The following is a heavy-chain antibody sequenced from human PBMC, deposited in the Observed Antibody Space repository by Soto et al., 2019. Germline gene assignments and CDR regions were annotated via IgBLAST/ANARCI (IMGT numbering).Heavy chain of an antibody. CDR3: AREVPPMDDYVWGGRFDP. CDR2: ISYSGST. V-gene: IGHV4-31*02. D-gene: IGHD3-16*01. Sequence: WTWIRQHPGKGLEWIGYISYSGSTYYNPSLKSRLTISVDTSKNQFSLKLSPVTAADTAMYYCAREVPPMDDYVWGGRFDPWGQGTLVTVSS. J-gene: IGHJ5*02.